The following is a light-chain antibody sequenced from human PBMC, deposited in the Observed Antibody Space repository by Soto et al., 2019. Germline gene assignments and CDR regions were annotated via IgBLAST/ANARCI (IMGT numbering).Light chain of an antibody. CDR1: QTIGRY. J-gene: IGKJ3*01. CDR3: EQSYSAFLFT. V-gene: IGKV1-39*01. Sequence: DIQMTQFPSSLSASVGDRVTITCRASQTIGRYLNWYQQKPGKVPKLLIYAASNLQSGVPARFSGSGSGTDFTLTITSLQPEDFATYYCEQSYSAFLFTFGPGTKVDI. CDR2: AAS.